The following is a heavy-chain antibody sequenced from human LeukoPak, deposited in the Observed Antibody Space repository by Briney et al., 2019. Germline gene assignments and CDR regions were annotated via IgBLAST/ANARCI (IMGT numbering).Heavy chain of an antibody. D-gene: IGHD2-15*01. V-gene: IGHV1-2*02. CDR1: GYTFTSYY. Sequence: GASVKVSCKASGYTFTSYYMHWVRQAPGQGLEWMGWINPNSGGTNYAQKFQGRVTMTRDTSISTAYMELSRLRSDDTAVYYCARVRGYGTLDCSGGSCPGDVAFDIWGQGTMVTVSS. J-gene: IGHJ3*02. CDR3: ARVRGYGTLDCSGGSCPGDVAFDI. CDR2: INPNSGGT.